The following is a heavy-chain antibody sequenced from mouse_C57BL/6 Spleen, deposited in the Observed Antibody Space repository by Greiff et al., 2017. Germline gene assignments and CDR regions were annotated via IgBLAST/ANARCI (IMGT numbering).Heavy chain of an antibody. CDR2: FHPYNDDT. D-gene: IGHD1-1*01. V-gene: IGHV1-47*01. CDR1: GYTFTTYP. Sequence: VQLQQSGAELVKPGASVKMSCKASGYTFTTYPIEWMKQNHGKSLEWIGNFHPYNDDTKYNEKFKGKATLTVEKSSSTVYLELSRLTSDDSAVYYGARRYYYGSSYDWYFDVWGTGTTVTVSS. CDR3: ARRYYYGSSYDWYFDV. J-gene: IGHJ1*03.